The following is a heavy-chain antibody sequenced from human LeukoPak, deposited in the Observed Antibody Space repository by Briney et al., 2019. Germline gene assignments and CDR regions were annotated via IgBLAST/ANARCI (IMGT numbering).Heavy chain of an antibody. CDR1: GFTFSSHW. CDR2: IRGDENEI. Sequence: QSGGSLRLPCEASGFTFSSHWMHWVRQVPGKGLVWVARIRGDENEIDYADSVKGRFTISRDNAKNTLYLQMNSLRVEDTAAYFCARGHVPGSTRHWDFWGPGTLVTVSS. J-gene: IGHJ4*02. D-gene: IGHD3-10*01. V-gene: IGHV3-74*01. CDR3: ARGHVPGSTRHWDF.